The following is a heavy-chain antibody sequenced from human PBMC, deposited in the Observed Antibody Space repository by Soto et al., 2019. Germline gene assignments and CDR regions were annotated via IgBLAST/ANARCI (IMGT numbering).Heavy chain of an antibody. J-gene: IGHJ6*02. V-gene: IGHV3-74*01. CDR2: INSDGSST. Sequence: PGGSLRLSCAASGFTFSSYWMHWVRQAPGKGLVWVSRINSDGSSTSYADSVKGRFTISRDNAKNTLYLQMNSLRAEDTAVYYCARGKGIAVAGNRYYYYYGMDVWGQGTTVTVSS. D-gene: IGHD6-19*01. CDR3: ARGKGIAVAGNRYYYYYGMDV. CDR1: GFTFSSYW.